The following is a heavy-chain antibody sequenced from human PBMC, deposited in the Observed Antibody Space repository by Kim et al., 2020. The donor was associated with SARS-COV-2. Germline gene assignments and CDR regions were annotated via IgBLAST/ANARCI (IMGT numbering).Heavy chain of an antibody. Sequence: SETLSLTCTVSGGSISSYYWSWIRQPPGKGLEWIGYIYYSGSTNYNPSLKSRVTISVDTSKNQFSLKLSSVTAADTAVYYCARYGDSLDYWGQGTLVTVS. D-gene: IGHD4-17*01. CDR3: ARYGDSLDY. CDR1: GGSISSYY. V-gene: IGHV4-59*13. J-gene: IGHJ4*02. CDR2: IYYSGST.